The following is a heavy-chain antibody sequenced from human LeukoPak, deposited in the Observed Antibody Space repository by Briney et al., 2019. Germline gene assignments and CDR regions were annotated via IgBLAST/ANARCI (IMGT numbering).Heavy chain of an antibody. Sequence: ASVKVSCKASEYTFTAYYIHWVRQAPGQGLEWMGWINPKSGGRNYAQKFQDRVTMTRDTSIRTAYMELRSLGSDDTAVYYCARGYYDIAPWGQGTLVTVSS. J-gene: IGHJ5*02. CDR2: INPKSGGR. CDR3: ARGYYDIAP. D-gene: IGHD3-9*01. V-gene: IGHV1-2*02. CDR1: EYTFTAYY.